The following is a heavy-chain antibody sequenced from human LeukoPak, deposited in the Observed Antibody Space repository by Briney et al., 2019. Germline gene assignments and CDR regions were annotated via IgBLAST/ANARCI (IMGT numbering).Heavy chain of an antibody. Sequence: SETLSLTCTVSGGSISSYYWGWIRQPPGKGLEWIGSIYYSGSTYYNPSLKSRVTISVDTSKNQFSLKLGSVTAADTAVYYCASTVSGSYYLVLSYWGQGTLVTVSS. V-gene: IGHV4-39*01. D-gene: IGHD1-26*01. CDR2: IYYSGST. CDR3: ASTVSGSYYLVLSY. J-gene: IGHJ4*02. CDR1: GGSISSYY.